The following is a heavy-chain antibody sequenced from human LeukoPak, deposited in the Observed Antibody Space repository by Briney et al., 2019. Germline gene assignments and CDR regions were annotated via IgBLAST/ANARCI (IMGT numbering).Heavy chain of an antibody. V-gene: IGHV1-8*01. D-gene: IGHD4-17*01. CDR1: GYTLSDYD. CDR2: INPNSLIP. J-gene: IGHJ5*02. Sequence: GASVTVSCKASGYTLSDYDINWVRHAPGQGLEYMGWINPNSLIPGYARKFRGRVTLTMDTSIRTAYMELTGLTYDDTAMYYCARVKPVPTVSFDPWGQGTLVTVSS. CDR3: ARVKPVPTVSFDP.